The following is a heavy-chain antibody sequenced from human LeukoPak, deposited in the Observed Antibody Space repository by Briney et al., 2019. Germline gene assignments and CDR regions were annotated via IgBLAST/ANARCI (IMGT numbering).Heavy chain of an antibody. CDR2: INPNSGGT. J-gene: IGHJ6*02. CDR1: GSTFTVYY. CDR3: ARDHCTSSGCYEYYYYGVDV. D-gene: IGHD2-2*01. V-gene: IGHV1-2*02. Sequence: ASVKVSCKSSGSTFTVYYIQWLRKSHGPGLEWMGWINPNSGGTNSGQKFQGRVTMTRATSVSTAYMELSRLRSDDTAVYYCARDHCTSSGCYEYYYYGVDVWGQGTTVTVSS.